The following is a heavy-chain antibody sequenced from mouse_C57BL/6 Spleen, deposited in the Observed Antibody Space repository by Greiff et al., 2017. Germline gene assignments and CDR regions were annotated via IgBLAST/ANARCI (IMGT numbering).Heavy chain of an antibody. CDR2: IYPRSGNT. D-gene: IGHD1-1*01. V-gene: IGHV1-81*01. CDR1: GYTFTSYG. Sequence: VQLQQSGAELARPGASVKLSCKASGYTFTSYGISWVKQRTGQGLEWIVEIYPRSGNTYYNEKVKGKATLTADKSSSTAYMELRSLTSEDAAVYFYARKGDYGSREDYAMDYWGQGTSVTVSS. J-gene: IGHJ4*01. CDR3: ARKGDYGSREDYAMDY.